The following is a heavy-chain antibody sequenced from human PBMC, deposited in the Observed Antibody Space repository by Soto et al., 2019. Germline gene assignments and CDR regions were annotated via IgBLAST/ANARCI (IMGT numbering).Heavy chain of an antibody. Sequence: QVQLQESGPGLVEPSQTLSLTCTVSGGSISSGDYFWSWIRQPPGEGLEWIGHIYHGGSTYNNPSLTTRVTISVDTFKNQLSLNLNSVTAADTAVYYCAGGLSGDKVDYWGQGTLVTVSS. V-gene: IGHV4-30-4*01. J-gene: IGHJ4*02. CDR1: GGSISSGDYF. D-gene: IGHD7-27*01. CDR2: IYHGGST. CDR3: AGGLSGDKVDY.